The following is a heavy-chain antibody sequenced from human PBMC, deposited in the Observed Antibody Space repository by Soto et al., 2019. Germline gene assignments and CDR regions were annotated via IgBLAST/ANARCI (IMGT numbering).Heavy chain of an antibody. V-gene: IGHV2-26*01. CDR2: IYSNDEK. CDR1: EFSLNIHRLG. D-gene: IGHD3-16*01. CDR3: ARIRDGYAVDY. Sequence: QVTLKESGPVLVKPTETLTLTCTVSEFSLNIHRLGVNWIRQPPGRALEWLAHIYSNDEKSYRTSLRSRLTISRGTSKSQVVRTMTNMDPVDTATYYCARIRDGYAVDYWGQGTLVTVSS. J-gene: IGHJ4*02.